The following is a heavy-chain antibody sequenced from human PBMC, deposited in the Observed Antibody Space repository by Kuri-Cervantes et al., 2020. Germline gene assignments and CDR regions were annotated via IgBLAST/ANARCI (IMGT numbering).Heavy chain of an antibody. V-gene: IGHV3-30-3*01. CDR2: ISYDGSNK. D-gene: IGHD4-17*01. J-gene: IGHJ4*02. CDR1: GFTFSSYA. CDR3: ARAIGDYAAY. Sequence: GESLKISCAASGFTFSSYAMHWVRQAPGKGLEWVAVISYDGSNKYYADSVKGRFTISRDNSKNTLYLQMNSLRAEDTAVYYCARAIGDYAAYWGQGTLVTVSS.